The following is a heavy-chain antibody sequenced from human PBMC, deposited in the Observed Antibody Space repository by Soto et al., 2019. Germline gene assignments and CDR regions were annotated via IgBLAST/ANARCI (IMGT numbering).Heavy chain of an antibody. CDR2: MNPNSGNT. V-gene: IGHV1-8*01. J-gene: IGHJ6*02. CDR3: ARERRDYYGMDV. Sequence: QVQLVQSGAEVKKPGASVKVSCKASGYTFTSYDINWVRQATGQGLEWMGWMNPNSGNTGYAQKFQGRVTMTRNTSISTAYMELSSRRSADTAVYYCARERRDYYGMDVWGQGTTVTVSS. CDR1: GYTFTSYD.